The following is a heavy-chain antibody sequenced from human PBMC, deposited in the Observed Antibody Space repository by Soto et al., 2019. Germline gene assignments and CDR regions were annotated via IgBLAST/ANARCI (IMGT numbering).Heavy chain of an antibody. CDR2: INPNSGGT. CDR1: GYTFTGYY. CDR3: ASGREYCSSSSCSISGYSDY. J-gene: IGHJ4*02. Sequence: ASVKVSCKASGYTFTGYYMHWVRQAPGQGLEWMGWINPNSGGTNYAQKFQGRVTMTRDTSISTAYMELSGLRSDDTAVYYCASGREYCSSSSCSISGYSDYWGQGTLVTVSS. V-gene: IGHV1-2*02. D-gene: IGHD2-2*01.